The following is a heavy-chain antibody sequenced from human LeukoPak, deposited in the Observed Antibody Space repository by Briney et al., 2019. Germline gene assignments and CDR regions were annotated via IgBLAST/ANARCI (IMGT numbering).Heavy chain of an antibody. CDR3: AREQVVPPRLNWFDP. D-gene: IGHD2-21*01. CDR1: AGSISSGGYS. J-gene: IGHJ5*02. V-gene: IGHV4-30-2*01. CDR2: IYHSGST. Sequence: PSETLSLTCAVSAGSISSGGYSWIRQPPGKGLEWIGYIYHSGSTYYNPSLKSRVTVSVDRSKNQFSLNLRSVTPADTAVYYCAREQVVPPRLNWFDPWGQGTLVTVSS.